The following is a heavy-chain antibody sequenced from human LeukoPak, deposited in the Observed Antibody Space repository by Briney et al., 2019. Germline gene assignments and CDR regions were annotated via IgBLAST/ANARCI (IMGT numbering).Heavy chain of an antibody. Sequence: GESLKISCKGSGYSFTSYWIGWVRQMPGKGLEWMGIIYPGDSDTRYSPSFQGQVTISADRSIRTAYLQWSSLKASDTAMYFCASSTTVTMHFFDFWGQGTLVTVSS. CDR2: IYPGDSDT. V-gene: IGHV5-51*01. CDR1: GYSFTSYW. D-gene: IGHD4-17*01. CDR3: ASSTTVTMHFFDF. J-gene: IGHJ4*02.